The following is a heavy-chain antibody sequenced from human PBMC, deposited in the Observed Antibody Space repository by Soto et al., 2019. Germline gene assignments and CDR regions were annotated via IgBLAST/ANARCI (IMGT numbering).Heavy chain of an antibody. V-gene: IGHV3-23*01. CDR3: AKDYYDSSGYYYYLDY. Sequence: GWSLRLSCAASGFTFSSYAMSWVRQAPGKGLEWVSAISGSGGSTYYADSVKGRFTISRDNSKNTLYLQMNSLRAEDTAVYYCAKDYYDSSGYYYYLDYWGQGTLVTVSS. CDR1: GFTFSSYA. J-gene: IGHJ4*02. CDR2: ISGSGGST. D-gene: IGHD3-22*01.